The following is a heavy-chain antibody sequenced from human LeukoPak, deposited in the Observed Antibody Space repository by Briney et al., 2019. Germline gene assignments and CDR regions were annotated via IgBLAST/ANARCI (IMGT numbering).Heavy chain of an antibody. CDR2: ISSSGSTI. CDR1: GFTFSSYE. Sequence: GGSLRLSCAASGFTFSSYEMNWVRQAPGKGLEWVSYISSSGSTIYYADSVKGRFTISRDNAKNSLFLQMDSLKTEDTAVYYCIRLRFGENWFDPWGQGTLVTVSS. D-gene: IGHD3-10*01. J-gene: IGHJ5*02. V-gene: IGHV3-48*03. CDR3: IRLRFGENWFDP.